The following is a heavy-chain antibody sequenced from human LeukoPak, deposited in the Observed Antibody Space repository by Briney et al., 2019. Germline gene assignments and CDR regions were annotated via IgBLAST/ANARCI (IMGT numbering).Heavy chain of an antibody. CDR3: ARSEYSSGWGADFDY. CDR2: INPNSGGT. V-gene: IGHV1-2*02. J-gene: IGHJ4*02. CDR1: GYTFTGYY. D-gene: IGHD6-19*01. Sequence: GASVKVSCKASGYTFTGYYMHWVRQAPGQGLEWMGWINPNSGGTNYAQKFQGRVTMTRDTSISTAYMELSRLRSDDTAVYYCARSEYSSGWGADFDYWGQGTLVTVSS.